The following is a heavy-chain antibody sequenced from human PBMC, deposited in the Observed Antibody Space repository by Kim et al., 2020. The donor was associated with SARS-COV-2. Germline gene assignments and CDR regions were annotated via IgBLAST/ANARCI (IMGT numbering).Heavy chain of an antibody. J-gene: IGHJ6*02. D-gene: IGHD1-1*01. Sequence: SETLSLTCTVSGGSISSYYWSWIRQPAGKGLEWIGRIYTSGSTNYNPSLKSRVTMSVDTSKNQFSLKLSSVTAADTAVYYCARASVERITGPLENYYYYYGMDVWGQGTTVTVSS. V-gene: IGHV4-4*07. CDR3: ARASVERITGPLENYYYYYGMDV. CDR1: GGSISSYY. CDR2: IYTSGST.